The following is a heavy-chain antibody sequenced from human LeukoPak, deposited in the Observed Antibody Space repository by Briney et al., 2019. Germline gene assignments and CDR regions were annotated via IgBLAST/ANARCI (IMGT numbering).Heavy chain of an antibody. V-gene: IGHV3-53*01. CDR3: ARGYCGGTSCYKYYFDY. Sequence: PGGSLRLSCAASGLTVSSNYMSWVRQAPGKGLEWVSVIYSGGSTYYVDSVKGRFTISRDNSKNTLYLQMNSLRAEDTAVYYCARGYCGGTSCYKYYFDYWGQGTLVTVSS. CDR1: GLTVSSNY. CDR2: IYSGGST. J-gene: IGHJ4*02. D-gene: IGHD2-2*01.